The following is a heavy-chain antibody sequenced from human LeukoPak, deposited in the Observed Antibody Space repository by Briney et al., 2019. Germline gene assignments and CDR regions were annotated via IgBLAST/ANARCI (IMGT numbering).Heavy chain of an antibody. D-gene: IGHD4-23*01. V-gene: IGHV4-39*01. Sequence: SETLSLTCTVSGGSIASSSYYWGWIRQPPEKGLEWIGSMHYSGSTYYNPSLKSRVTISVDTSKNQHSLKLSSVTDADTAVYYCAADYGGYSGAFDIWGQGTMVTVSS. J-gene: IGHJ3*02. CDR1: GGSIASSSYY. CDR3: AADYGGYSGAFDI. CDR2: MHYSGST.